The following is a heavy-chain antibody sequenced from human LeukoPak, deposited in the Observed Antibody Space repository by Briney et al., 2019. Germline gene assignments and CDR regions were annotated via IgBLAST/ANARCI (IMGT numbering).Heavy chain of an antibody. CDR1: GYTFTTYG. Sequence: ASVKVSCKASGYTFTTYGINWVRQATGQGLEWMGWMNPNSGNTGYAQKFQGRVTMTRNTSISTAYMELSSLRSEDTAVYYCARNGDDTMIVVAPNWFDPWGQGTLVTVSS. J-gene: IGHJ5*02. CDR2: MNPNSGNT. D-gene: IGHD3-22*01. V-gene: IGHV1-8*02. CDR3: ARNGDDTMIVVAPNWFDP.